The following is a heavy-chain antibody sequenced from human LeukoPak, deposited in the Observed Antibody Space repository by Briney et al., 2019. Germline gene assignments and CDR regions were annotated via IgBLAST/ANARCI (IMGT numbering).Heavy chain of an antibody. D-gene: IGHD3-22*01. V-gene: IGHV3-30*02. J-gene: IGHJ4*02. CDR3: ARGPLPYYYDSSGYYYFDY. CDR1: GFTFSSYG. Sequence: GGSLRLSCAASGFTFSSYGMHWVRQAPGKGLEWVAFIRYDGSNKYYADSVKGRFTISRDNSKNTLYLQMNSLRAEDTAVYYCARGPLPYYYDSSGYYYFDYWGQGTLVTVSS. CDR2: IRYDGSNK.